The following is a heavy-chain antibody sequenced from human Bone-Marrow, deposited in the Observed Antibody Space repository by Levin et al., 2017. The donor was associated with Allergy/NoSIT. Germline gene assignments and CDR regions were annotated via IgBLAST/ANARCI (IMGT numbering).Heavy chain of an antibody. CDR3: ARDLPPYSGHYHFNH. CDR2: ISDDGDSQ. CDR1: GFTFSDYM. J-gene: IGHJ4*02. D-gene: IGHD1-26*01. V-gene: IGHV3-30*14. Sequence: GGSLRLSCAASGFTFSDYMMHWVRQAPGKGLEWVAVISDDGDSQYYADSVKGRFTVSRDNSKNTLYLQMSSLRPEDTAVYYCARDLPPYSGHYHFNHWGQGTLVIVSS.